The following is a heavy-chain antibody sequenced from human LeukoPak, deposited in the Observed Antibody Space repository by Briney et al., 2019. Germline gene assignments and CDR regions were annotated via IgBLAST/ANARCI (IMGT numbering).Heavy chain of an antibody. J-gene: IGHJ4*02. CDR3: AKFRNYYDSSGYY. D-gene: IGHD3-22*01. CDR1: GFTFSSYA. CDR2: ISGSGGST. V-gene: IGHV3-23*01. Sequence: AGGSLRLSCAASGFTFSSYAMSWVRQAPGKGLEWVSAISGSGGSTYYADSVKGRFTISRDNSKSTLYLQMNSLRAEDTAVYYCAKFRNYYDSSGYYWGQGTLVTVSS.